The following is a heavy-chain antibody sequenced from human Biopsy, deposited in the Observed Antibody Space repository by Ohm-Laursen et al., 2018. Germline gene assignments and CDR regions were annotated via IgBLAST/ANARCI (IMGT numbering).Heavy chain of an antibody. J-gene: IGHJ1*01. CDR2: NIPILGTG. D-gene: IGHD3-9*01. CDR1: EGTFSNYG. CDR3: ATKLTGYFHH. V-gene: IGHV1-69*06. Sequence: SSVKVSCKAPEGTFSNYGVNWVRQAPGQGLEWLGGNIPILGTGNYAQKFQDRVTVAANTSTSTAIMELRSLRSDDTAVYYCATKLTGYFHHWGQGTLVIVSS.